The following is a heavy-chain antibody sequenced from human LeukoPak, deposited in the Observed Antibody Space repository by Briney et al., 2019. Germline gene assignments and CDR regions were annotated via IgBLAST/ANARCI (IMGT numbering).Heavy chain of an antibody. Sequence: GGSLRLSCAASGFTLSSYAMSWVRQAPGKGLEWVSGISGRGGSTYYADSVKGRFTISRDNSKNTLYLQMNSLRAEDTAVYYCAKGYPINYYDSSGPGYWGQGTLVTVSS. CDR1: GFTLSSYA. CDR2: ISGRGGST. CDR3: AKGYPINYYDSSGPGY. D-gene: IGHD3-22*01. V-gene: IGHV3-23*01. J-gene: IGHJ4*02.